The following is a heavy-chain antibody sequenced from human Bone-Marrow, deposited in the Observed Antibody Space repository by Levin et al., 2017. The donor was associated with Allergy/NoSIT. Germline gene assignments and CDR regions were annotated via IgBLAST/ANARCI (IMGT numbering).Heavy chain of an antibody. CDR2: IWYNGKYE. V-gene: IGHV3-33*01. D-gene: IGHD5-24*01. Sequence: GGSLRLSCAASGFSFSSYGMHWVRQAPGKGLQWLTSIWYNGKYENYADSVKGRFTISRDNSKNIVYLQMNSLRGDDTGLYYCARDPAGDMAPFDSWGQGTLVIVSS. CDR1: GFSFSSYG. CDR3: ARDPAGDMAPFDS. J-gene: IGHJ4*02.